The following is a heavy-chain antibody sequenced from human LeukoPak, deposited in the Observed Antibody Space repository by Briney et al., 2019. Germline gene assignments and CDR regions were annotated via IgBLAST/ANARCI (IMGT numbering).Heavy chain of an antibody. Sequence: GGPLRLSCAASGFTVSTNYMSWVRQAPGKGLEWVSIIYNDGGTKYTDSVKGRFTISRDNSKNSLYLQMNSLRAEDTAVYYCARWYCSSSSCYYDYWGQGTLVTVSS. D-gene: IGHD2-2*01. CDR3: ARWYCSSSSCYYDY. V-gene: IGHV3-53*01. J-gene: IGHJ4*02. CDR1: GFTVSTNY. CDR2: IYNDGGT.